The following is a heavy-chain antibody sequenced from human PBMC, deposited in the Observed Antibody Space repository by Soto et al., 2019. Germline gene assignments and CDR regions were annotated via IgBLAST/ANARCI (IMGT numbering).Heavy chain of an antibody. CDR3: AKDKEGAYYYDSSGPDAFDI. D-gene: IGHD3-22*01. CDR2: ISYDGSHK. Sequence: PGGSLRLSCAASGFNFSSHGLHWVRQAPGKGLEWVAVISYDGSHKLSTESVKGRFTISRDNSKNTLSLQMNSLRTEDTAVYYCAKDKEGAYYYDSSGPDAFDIWGQGTMVTVSS. V-gene: IGHV3-30*18. J-gene: IGHJ3*02. CDR1: GFNFSSHG.